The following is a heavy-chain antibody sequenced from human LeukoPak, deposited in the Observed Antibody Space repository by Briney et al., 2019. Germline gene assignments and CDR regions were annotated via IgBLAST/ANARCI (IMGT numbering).Heavy chain of an antibody. V-gene: IGHV4-59*01. CDR3: ARENPSGYYNRPIDY. CDR2: IYYSGSI. CDR1: GASISSYY. D-gene: IGHD3-22*01. Sequence: SETLALTCTVSGASISSYYWSWIRQPPGKGLEWIGDIYYSGSIKYNPSLKSRVTMSVDTSKNQFSLKLSSVTAADTAIYYCARENPSGYYNRPIDYWGQGTLVTVSS. J-gene: IGHJ4*02.